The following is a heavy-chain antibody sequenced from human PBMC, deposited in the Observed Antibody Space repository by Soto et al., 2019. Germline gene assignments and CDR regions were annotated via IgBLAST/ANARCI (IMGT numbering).Heavy chain of an antibody. Sequence: PGESLKISCKGSGYSFTSYWIGWVRQMPGKGLEWMGIIYPGDSDTRYSPSFQGQVTISADKSISTAYLQWSSLKASDTAMYYCAGGLVEQQLVDAFDIWGQGTMVTVSS. CDR1: GYSFTSYW. CDR2: IYPGDSDT. CDR3: AGGLVEQQLVDAFDI. V-gene: IGHV5-51*01. J-gene: IGHJ3*02. D-gene: IGHD6-13*01.